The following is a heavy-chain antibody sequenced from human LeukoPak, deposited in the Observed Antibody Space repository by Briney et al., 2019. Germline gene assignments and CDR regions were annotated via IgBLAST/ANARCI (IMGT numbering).Heavy chain of an antibody. CDR1: GGSISSYY. Sequence: TSETLSLTCTVSGGSISSYYWSWIREPPGKGLEWIGYIYYSGSTNYNPSLKSRVTISVDTSKNQFSLKLSSVTAADTAVYYCARDASFDYYYYYMDVWGKGTTVTVSS. V-gene: IGHV4-59*01. D-gene: IGHD6-6*01. CDR2: IYYSGST. J-gene: IGHJ6*03. CDR3: ARDASFDYYYYYMDV.